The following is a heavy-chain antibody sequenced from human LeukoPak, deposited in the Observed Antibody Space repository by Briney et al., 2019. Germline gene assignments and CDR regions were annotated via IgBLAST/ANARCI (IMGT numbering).Heavy chain of an antibody. J-gene: IGHJ4*02. CDR2: ISAYNGNT. CDR1: GYTFTSYG. CDR3: ARDLTLYYDSSGYHFDY. Sequence: ASVKVSCKASGYTFTSYGISWVRQAPGQGVEWMGWISAYNGNTNYAQKLQGRVTMTTDTSTSTAYMELRSLRSDDTAVYYCARDLTLYYDSSGYHFDYWGQGTLVTVSS. D-gene: IGHD3-22*01. V-gene: IGHV1-18*01.